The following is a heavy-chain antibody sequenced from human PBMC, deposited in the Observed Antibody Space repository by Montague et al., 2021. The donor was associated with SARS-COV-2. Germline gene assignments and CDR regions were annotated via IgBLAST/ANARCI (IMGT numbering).Heavy chain of an antibody. V-gene: IGHV4-4*07. CDR3: AGAIWYLDV. CDR1: GDSISRYY. CDR2: IYTGGYV. Sequence: SETLSLTCSVSGDSISRYYWSWIRQSDGKGLEWIGRIYTGGYVNXNPALQCRVSMSVDTSKSQVSLNVTSVTAADTAVYYCAGAIWYLDVWGRGILVTVSS. J-gene: IGHJ2*01.